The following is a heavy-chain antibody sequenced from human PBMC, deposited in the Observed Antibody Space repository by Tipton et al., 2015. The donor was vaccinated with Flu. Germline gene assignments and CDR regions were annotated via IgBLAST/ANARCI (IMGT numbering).Heavy chain of an antibody. V-gene: IGHV4-39*01. CDR3: ARAQHYDSNAYYYYYMDV. J-gene: IGHJ6*03. Sequence: TLSLTCTVSSGSIRSTNYFCAWIRQPPGKRLELIGSIYPSGATYYNPSLKSRVTLSVDTSKSQFSLMLRSVTAADTAIYYCARAQHYDSNAYYYYYMDVWGKGTTVTVSS. D-gene: IGHD3-22*01. CDR2: IYPSGAT. CDR1: SGSIRSTNYF.